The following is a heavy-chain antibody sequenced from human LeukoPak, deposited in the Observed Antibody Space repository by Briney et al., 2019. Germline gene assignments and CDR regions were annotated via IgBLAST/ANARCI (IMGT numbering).Heavy chain of an antibody. Sequence: GGSLRLSCAASGFTFSDYYMSWIRQAPGKGLEWVSYISSSGSTIYYADSVKGRFTISRDNAKNSLYLQMSSLRAEDTAVYYCARGKLYYDFWSGPSPYWGQGTLVTVSS. CDR3: ARGKLYYDFWSGPSPY. CDR2: ISSSGSTI. J-gene: IGHJ4*02. D-gene: IGHD3-3*01. CDR1: GFTFSDYY. V-gene: IGHV3-11*04.